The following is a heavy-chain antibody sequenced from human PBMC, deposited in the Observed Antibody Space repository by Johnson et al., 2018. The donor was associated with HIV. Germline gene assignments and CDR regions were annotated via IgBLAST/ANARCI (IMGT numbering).Heavy chain of an antibody. D-gene: IGHD7-27*01. CDR1: GFTVSSYY. J-gene: IGHJ3*01. CDR2: IWHDGRNK. V-gene: IGHV3-33*08. Sequence: QVQLVESGGGLVQPGGSLRLSCAASGFTVSSYYMSWVRQAPGKGLEWLAVIWHDGRNKFYADSMKGRFIISRDNYKTTLSLQMNRRRGDDTATYYCTRTYMGSLCEADKWGVGFDRWSQWTLVTGSS. CDR3: TRTYMGSLCEADKWGVGFDR.